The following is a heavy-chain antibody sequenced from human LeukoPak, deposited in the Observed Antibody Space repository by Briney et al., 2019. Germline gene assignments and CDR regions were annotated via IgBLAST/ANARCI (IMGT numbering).Heavy chain of an antibody. V-gene: IGHV4-31*03. D-gene: IGHD3-10*01. CDR3: VGCHGSGTTPLN. CDR2: IYYSGST. Sequence: SETLSLTCTVSGGSISSGGYYWNWIRQHPGKGLEWIGYIYYSGSTYYNPSLQSRVTISVDTSENQFSLKLSSVTAADTAVYYCVGCHGSGTTPLNWGQGTLVTVSS. CDR1: GGSISSGGYY. J-gene: IGHJ4*02.